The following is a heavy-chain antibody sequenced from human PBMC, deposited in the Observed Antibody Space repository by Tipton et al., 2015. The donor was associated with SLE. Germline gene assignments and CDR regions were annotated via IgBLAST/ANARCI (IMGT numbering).Heavy chain of an antibody. CDR1: GASISGNY. V-gene: IGHV4-59*01. J-gene: IGHJ6*02. CDR3: ARDSLNWGSYYHGIDV. CDR2: IHDDGTT. D-gene: IGHD3-16*01. Sequence: VKPSETLSLTCTVSGASISGNYWSWIRQPPGKELEWVGFIHDDGTTNYNPSLKSRVTISVDTSKNQFSLRLGSVTAADTAVYYCARDSLNWGSYYHGIDVWGQGTTVTVSS.